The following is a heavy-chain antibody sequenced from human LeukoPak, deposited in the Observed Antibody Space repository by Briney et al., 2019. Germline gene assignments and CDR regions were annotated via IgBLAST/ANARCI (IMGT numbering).Heavy chain of an antibody. CDR3: AREGRSSSLDY. CDR2: TNPNSGAT. Sequence: ASVKVSCKTSGYTFSNNDINWVRQPPGQGLEWMGWTNPNSGATGYAQKFQGRVTMTRDTSISTAYMELSSLRSEDTAVYYCAREGRSSSLDYWGQGTLVTVSS. V-gene: IGHV1-8*01. D-gene: IGHD6-6*01. CDR1: GYTFSNND. J-gene: IGHJ4*02.